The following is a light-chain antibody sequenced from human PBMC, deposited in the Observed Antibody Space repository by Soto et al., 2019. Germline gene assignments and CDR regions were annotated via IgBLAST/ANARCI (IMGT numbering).Light chain of an antibody. CDR3: TSWTTNYIPYV. Sequence: QSVLTQPASVSGSPGQSITISCTGTNSDVGGYNYVSWYQQHPDKAPKLLIYEVSNRPSGVSDRFSGSKSGSTASLTISGLQADDEADYYRTSWTTNYIPYVFGTGTKVTV. CDR2: EVS. J-gene: IGLJ1*01. V-gene: IGLV2-14*03. CDR1: NSDVGGYNY.